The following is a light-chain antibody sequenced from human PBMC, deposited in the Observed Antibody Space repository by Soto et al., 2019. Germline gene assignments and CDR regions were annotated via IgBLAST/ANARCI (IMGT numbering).Light chain of an antibody. J-gene: IGKJ4*01. V-gene: IGKV3-15*01. CDR1: QSVSSN. Sequence: EIVMTQSPATLSVSPGERATLSCRASQSVSSNLAWYQQKPGQAPMLLIYGASTRATGIPARFSGSGSGTECTLTISSLQSEDFAVYYCQQYNNLPLTFGGGTKVEIK. CDR2: GAS. CDR3: QQYNNLPLT.